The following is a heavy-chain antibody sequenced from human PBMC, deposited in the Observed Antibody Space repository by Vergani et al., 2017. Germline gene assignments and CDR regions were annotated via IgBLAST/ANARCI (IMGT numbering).Heavy chain of an antibody. CDR1: GYSFTSYW. Sequence: EVQLVQSGAEVKKPGESLKISCKGSGYSFTSYWIGWVRQMPGKGREWMGIIYPGDSDTRYSPSFQGKVTIAADKSISTAYLQWSSLKASDTAMYDCAREVVGEYSSSSGSFYIWGQGTMVTVSS. CDR3: AREVVGEYSSSSGSFYI. D-gene: IGHD6-6*01. J-gene: IGHJ3*02. V-gene: IGHV5-51*01. CDR2: IYPGDSDT.